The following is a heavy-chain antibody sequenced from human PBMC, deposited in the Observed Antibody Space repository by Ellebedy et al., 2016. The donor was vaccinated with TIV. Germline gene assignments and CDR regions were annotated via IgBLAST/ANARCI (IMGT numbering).Heavy chain of an antibody. V-gene: IGHV4-30-4*01. D-gene: IGHD4-17*01. Sequence: SETLSLTCTVSGDSISRDDDYWTWIRQSPGKGLEWIGSISYTGITYSNPSLKSRVAMSLDTSKNQFSLKVRSVTAADTALYYCVRDHQDDSYDYGDSVCDWSFALWGPGSLVTVSS. J-gene: IGHJ2*01. CDR2: ISYTGIT. CDR3: VRDHQDDSYDYGDSVCDWSFAL. CDR1: GDSISRDDDY.